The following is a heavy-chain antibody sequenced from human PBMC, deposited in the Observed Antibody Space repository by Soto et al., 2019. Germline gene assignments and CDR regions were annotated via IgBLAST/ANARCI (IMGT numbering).Heavy chain of an antibody. CDR1: GLTFSSYS. CDR2: ISSSSSYI. Sequence: GSRRLSCAASGLTFSSYSMNWVRQAPGKGLEWVSSISSSSSYIYYADSVKGRFTISRDNAKNSLYLQMNSLRAEDTAVYYCARDVPNWFDPWGQGTLVTVSS. J-gene: IGHJ5*02. V-gene: IGHV3-21*01. CDR3: ARDVPNWFDP.